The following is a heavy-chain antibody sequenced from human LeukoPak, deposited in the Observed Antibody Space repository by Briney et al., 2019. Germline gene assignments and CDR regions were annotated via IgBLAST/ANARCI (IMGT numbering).Heavy chain of an antibody. CDR1: GGSFSGYY. D-gene: IGHD3-10*01. J-gene: IGHJ6*03. CDR2: IYYSGST. CDR3: ARAGYYYGSGSYSYYYYYYYMDV. V-gene: IGHV4-59*01. Sequence: SETLSLTCAVYGGSFSGYYWSWIRQPPGKELEWIGYIYYSGSTNYNPSLKSRVTISVDTSKNQFSLKLSSVTAADTAVYYCARAGYYYGSGSYSYYYYYYYMDVWGKGTTVTVSS.